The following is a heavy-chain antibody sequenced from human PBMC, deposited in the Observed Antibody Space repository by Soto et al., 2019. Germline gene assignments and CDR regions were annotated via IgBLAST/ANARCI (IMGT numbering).Heavy chain of an antibody. Sequence: PSETLSITYAVSGRSLSSGDYSWSWIRQPPGKGLEWIGYFYYSGRVYYNSSLRSGGITIFGDTSKNQFSLTLNSVTAADTAVYYCARGPPRLLTDFYYSFDVWGQGTTVNVYS. CDR3: ARGPPRLLTDFYYSFDV. J-gene: IGHJ6*02. CDR2: FYYSGRV. CDR1: GRSLSSGDYS. D-gene: IGHD2-15*01. V-gene: IGHV4-30-4*01.